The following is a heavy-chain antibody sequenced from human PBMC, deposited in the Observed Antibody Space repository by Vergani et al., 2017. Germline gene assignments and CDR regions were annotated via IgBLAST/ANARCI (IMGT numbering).Heavy chain of an antibody. CDR3: AREYSSSVGFLAY. CDR2: VYTSGMT. CDR1: GGSINTGAYY. D-gene: IGHD6-6*01. V-gene: IGHV4-61*02. Sequence: QVQLQESGPGLVRPSQTLSLTCTVSGGSINTGAYYWSWIRQPAGKGLEWIGRVYTSGMTNYNPSLKSRVTILVDRSKSQLSLKLTSVTAGDTAVYYCAREYSSSVGFLAYWGQGTLVTVSS. J-gene: IGHJ4*02.